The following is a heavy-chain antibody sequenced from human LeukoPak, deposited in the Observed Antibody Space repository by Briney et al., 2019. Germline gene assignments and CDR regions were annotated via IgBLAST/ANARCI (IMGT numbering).Heavy chain of an antibody. V-gene: IGHV4-38-2*01. CDR2: IYHSGST. D-gene: IGHD6-13*01. CDR1: GYSISSGYY. CDR3: ARVAAAPSYYYMDV. J-gene: IGHJ6*03. Sequence: PSETLSLTCAVSGYSISSGYYWGWIRQPPGKGLEWIGSIYHSGSTYYNPSLKSRVTISVDTSKNQFSLKLSSVTAADTAVYYCARVAAAPSYYYMDVSGRGTTVTVSS.